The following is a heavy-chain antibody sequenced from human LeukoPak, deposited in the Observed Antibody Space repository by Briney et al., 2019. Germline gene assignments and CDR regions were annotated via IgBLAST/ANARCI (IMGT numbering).Heavy chain of an antibody. Sequence: PSETLSLTCTVSGYSISSGYYWSWIRQPPGKGLEWIGYIYYSGSTNYNPSLKSRVTISVDTSKNQFSLKLSSVTAADTAVYYCARSKAYGRIKNYYYYYYMDVWGKGTTVTVSS. CDR1: GYSISSGYY. V-gene: IGHV4-61*01. J-gene: IGHJ6*03. D-gene: IGHD3-10*01. CDR3: ARSKAYGRIKNYYYYYYMDV. CDR2: IYYSGST.